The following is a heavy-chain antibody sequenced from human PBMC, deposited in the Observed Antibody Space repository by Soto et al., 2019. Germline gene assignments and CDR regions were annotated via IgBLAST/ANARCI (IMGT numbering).Heavy chain of an antibody. Sequence: GGSLRLSCAASGFTFSSYSMNWVRQAPGKGQERVSYISSSSSTIYYAVSVKGRFTISRDNAKNSLYLQMNSLRDEDTAVYYFARDSGGSGLPYYYYGMDVWGQGTTVTVSS. D-gene: IGHD6-19*01. CDR2: ISSSSSTI. CDR1: GFTFSSYS. J-gene: IGHJ6*02. V-gene: IGHV3-48*02. CDR3: ARDSGGSGLPYYYYGMDV.